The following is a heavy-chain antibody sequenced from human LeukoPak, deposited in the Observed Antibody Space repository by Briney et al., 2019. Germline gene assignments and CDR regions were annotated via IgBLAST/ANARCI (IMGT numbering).Heavy chain of an antibody. CDR1: GYTFTGYY. J-gene: IGHJ4*02. Sequence: ASVKASCKASGYTFTGYYIHWVRQAPGQGLEWMGWINPNTGGTNYAQKLQGRVTTTRDTSISTAYMELSRLRSDDTAVYYCARQTTYCSGGSCYRFFDYWGQGTLVTVSS. V-gene: IGHV1-2*02. CDR2: INPNTGGT. D-gene: IGHD2-15*01. CDR3: ARQTTYCSGGSCYRFFDY.